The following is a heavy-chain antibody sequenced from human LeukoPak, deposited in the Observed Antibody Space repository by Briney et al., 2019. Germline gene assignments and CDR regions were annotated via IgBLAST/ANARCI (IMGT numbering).Heavy chain of an antibody. J-gene: IGHJ6*03. CDR1: GFTFSSYG. V-gene: IGHV3-30*02. CDR3: AKDSRFDDGYSSGWYSWTRSAYYYMDV. D-gene: IGHD6-19*01. Sequence: GGSLRLSCAASGFTFSSYGMHWVRQAPGKGLEWVAFIRYDGSNKYYADSVKGRFTISRDNSKNTLYLQMNSLRAEDTAVYYCAKDSRFDDGYSSGWYSWTRSAYYYMDVWGKGTTVTISS. CDR2: IRYDGSNK.